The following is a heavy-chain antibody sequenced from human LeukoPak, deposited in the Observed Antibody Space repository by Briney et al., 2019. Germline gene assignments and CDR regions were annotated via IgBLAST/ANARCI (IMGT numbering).Heavy chain of an antibody. Sequence: GGSLRLSCAASGFSFSEHSMNWVRRAPGKGLEWVSNIRGSSSAMNYADSVKGRFTISRDNAKNSLYLEMSSLRAEDTAVYYCARDRDWSFDYWGLGTLVSVSS. CDR3: ARDRDWSFDY. J-gene: IGHJ4*02. CDR2: IRGSSSAM. CDR1: GFSFSEHS. V-gene: IGHV3-48*04. D-gene: IGHD3-9*01.